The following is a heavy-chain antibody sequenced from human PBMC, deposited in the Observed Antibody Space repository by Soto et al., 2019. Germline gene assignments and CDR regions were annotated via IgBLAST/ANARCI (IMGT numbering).Heavy chain of an antibody. CDR1: GFTFNYYW. V-gene: IGHV3-74*01. CDR3: VRGDKGGFDL. J-gene: IGHJ3*01. CDR2: IHSDGSTT. Sequence: QPGGSLRLSCAASGFTFNYYWMHWVRQAPGQGLVWVSHIHSDGSTTTYADSVKGRFTISRDNAKNTLYLQMNSLRAEDTAVYNCVRGDKGGFDLWGQGTTVTVSS. D-gene: IGHD2-21*02.